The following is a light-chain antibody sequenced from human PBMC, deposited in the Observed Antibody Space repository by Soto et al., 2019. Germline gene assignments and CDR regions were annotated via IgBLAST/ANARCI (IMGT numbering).Light chain of an antibody. CDR3: LQHNTYPWT. V-gene: IGKV1-5*01. Sequence: DIQMTQSPATLSASVGDSVTITCRASQSISHWLAWYQQKPGKAPKLLIYDASSLESGVPSRFSGSGSGTEFTLTISSLQPEDFATYYCLQHNTYPWTFGQGTKVDI. CDR2: DAS. CDR1: QSISHW. J-gene: IGKJ1*01.